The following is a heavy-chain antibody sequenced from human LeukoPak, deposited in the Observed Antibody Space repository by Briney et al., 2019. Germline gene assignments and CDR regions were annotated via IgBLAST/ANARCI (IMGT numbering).Heavy chain of an antibody. D-gene: IGHD6-13*01. V-gene: IGHV4-59*01. CDR3: ARDGGRESRYSSSWYGLDY. Sequence: PSETLSLTRSVSVGSISGYYWSCIWQPPGKGLEWSGYIYYSGSTYYNPSLKSRVTISVDTSKNQFSLKLSSVTAADTAVYYCARDGGRESRYSSSWYGLDYWGQGTLVTVSS. CDR1: VGSISGYY. J-gene: IGHJ4*02. CDR2: IYYSGST.